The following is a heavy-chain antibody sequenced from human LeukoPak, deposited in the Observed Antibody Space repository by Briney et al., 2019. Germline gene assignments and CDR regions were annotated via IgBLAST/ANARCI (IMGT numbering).Heavy chain of an antibody. CDR1: GFTFSSYA. J-gene: IGHJ6*02. Sequence: TGGSLRLSCAASGFTFSSYAMSWVRQAPGKGLEWVSAISGSGGSTYYADSVKGQFTISRDNSKNTLYLQMNSLRAEDTAVYYCVAYRPRGLYYYYGMDVWGQGTTVTVSS. CDR2: ISGSGGST. V-gene: IGHV3-23*01. CDR3: VAYRPRGLYYYYGMDV. D-gene: IGHD4-11*01.